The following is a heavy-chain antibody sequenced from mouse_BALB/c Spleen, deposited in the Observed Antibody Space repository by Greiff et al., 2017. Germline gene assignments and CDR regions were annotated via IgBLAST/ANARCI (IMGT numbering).Heavy chain of an antibody. Sequence: VQLKESGPSLVKPSQTLSLTCSVTGDSITSGYWNWIRKFPGNKLEYMGYISYSGSTYYNPSLKSRISITRDTSKNQYYLQLNSVTTEDTATYYCARGGYDAVYYAMDYWGQGTSVTVSS. J-gene: IGHJ4*01. CDR3: ARGGYDAVYYAMDY. CDR1: GDSITSGY. V-gene: IGHV3-8*02. D-gene: IGHD2-2*01. CDR2: ISYSGST.